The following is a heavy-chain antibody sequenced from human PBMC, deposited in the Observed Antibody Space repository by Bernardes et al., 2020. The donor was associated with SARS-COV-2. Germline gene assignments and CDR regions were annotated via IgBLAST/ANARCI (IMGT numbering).Heavy chain of an antibody. Sequence: GGSLRLSCAASGFTFSDHYMDWVRQAPGKGLEWVGRIRNKAYNYITEYAASVRGRFTISRDDSKNSLFLQMNSLKTEDTAVYYCTRGEWELLGSDAFDIWGQGTMVTVSS. J-gene: IGHJ3*02. D-gene: IGHD1-26*01. CDR3: TRGEWELLGSDAFDI. V-gene: IGHV3-72*01. CDR2: IRNKAYNYIT. CDR1: GFTFSDHY.